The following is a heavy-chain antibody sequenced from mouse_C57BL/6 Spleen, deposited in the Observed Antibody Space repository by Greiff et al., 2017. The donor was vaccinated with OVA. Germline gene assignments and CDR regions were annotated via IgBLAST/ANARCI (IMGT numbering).Heavy chain of an antibody. V-gene: IGHV14-1*01. D-gene: IGHD2-4*01. CDR1: GFNIKDYY. CDR3: IYYDYDGGCYFDV. J-gene: IGHJ1*03. Sequence: VQLQQSGAELVRPGASVKLSCTASGFNIKDYYMHWVKQRPEQGLEWIGRIDPEDGDTEYAPKFQGKATMTADTSSNTAYLQLSSLTSEDTAVYYCIYYDYDGGCYFDVWGTGTTVTVSS. CDR2: IDPEDGDT.